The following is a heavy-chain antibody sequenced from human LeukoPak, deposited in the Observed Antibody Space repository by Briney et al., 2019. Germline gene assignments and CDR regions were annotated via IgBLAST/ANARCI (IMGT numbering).Heavy chain of an antibody. D-gene: IGHD3-10*01. Sequence: GGSLRLSCAASGFTFSSYGMHWVRQAPGKGLEWVAFIRYDGSNKYYADSVKGRFTISRDNAKNTLYLQMNSLRAEDTAVYYCAKQRGSGSYYNPSPYFDYWGQGTLVTVSS. V-gene: IGHV3-30*02. J-gene: IGHJ4*02. CDR3: AKQRGSGSYYNPSPYFDY. CDR2: IRYDGSNK. CDR1: GFTFSSYG.